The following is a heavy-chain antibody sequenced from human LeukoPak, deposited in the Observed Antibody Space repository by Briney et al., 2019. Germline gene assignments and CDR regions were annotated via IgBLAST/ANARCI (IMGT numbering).Heavy chain of an antibody. J-gene: IGHJ5*02. CDR2: SYYSGNT. D-gene: IGHD3-3*02. Sequence: TSETLSLTCTVSGGSISSSSYFWSWIRHLPGRGLEWIGYSYYSGNTYYNPSLKSRVTISVDTSKNQFSLKLSSVTAADTAVYYCAREKSTFLDHWFDPWGQGTLVTVSS. V-gene: IGHV4-31*03. CDR3: AREKSTFLDHWFDP. CDR1: GGSISSSSYF.